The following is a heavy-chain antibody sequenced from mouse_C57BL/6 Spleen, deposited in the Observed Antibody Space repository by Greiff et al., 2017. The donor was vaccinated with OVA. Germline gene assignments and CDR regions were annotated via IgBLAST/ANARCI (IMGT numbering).Heavy chain of an antibody. CDR2: ISSGGDYI. J-gene: IGHJ4*01. V-gene: IGHV5-9-1*02. D-gene: IGHD1-1*01. Sequence: EVKLVESGEGLVKPGGSLKLSCAASGFTFSSYAMSWVRQTPEKRLEWVAYISSGGDYIYYADTVKGRFTISRDNARNTLYLQMSSLKSEDTAMYYCTREGVRVYYYGSSYAMDYWGQGTSVTVSS. CDR3: TREGVRVYYYGSSYAMDY. CDR1: GFTFSSYA.